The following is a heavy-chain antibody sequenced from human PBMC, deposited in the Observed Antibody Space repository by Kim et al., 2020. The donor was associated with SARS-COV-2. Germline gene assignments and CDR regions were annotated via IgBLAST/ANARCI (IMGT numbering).Heavy chain of an antibody. D-gene: IGHD3-3*01. CDR2: IYYSGST. CDR3: ARDGRFPDDCWSGYLGTDYYSGMDV. V-gene: IGHV4-61*01. CDR1: GGSVSSGSYY. Sequence: SETLSLTCTVSGGSVSSGSYYWSWIRQPPGKGLEWIGYIYYSGSTNYNPTLKSRVTISVDTSKNPFSLKLSSVTAADTAVYYCARDGRFPDDCWSGYLGTDYYSGMDVWGQGTTVTVSS. J-gene: IGHJ6*02.